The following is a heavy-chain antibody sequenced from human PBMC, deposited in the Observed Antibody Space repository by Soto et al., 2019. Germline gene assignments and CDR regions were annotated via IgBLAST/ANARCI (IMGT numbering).Heavy chain of an antibody. CDR1: GGSISSGVYS. Sequence: SETLSLTCTVSGGSISSGVYSWSWVRQPPGKGLEWIGEIYHSGSTNYNPSLKSRVTISVDKSKNQFSLKLSSVTAADTAVYYCARDHMKDNWNDGYYYGMDVWGQGTTVTVSS. D-gene: IGHD1-1*01. J-gene: IGHJ6*01. CDR2: IYHSGST. V-gene: IGHV4-4*02. CDR3: ARDHMKDNWNDGYYYGMDV.